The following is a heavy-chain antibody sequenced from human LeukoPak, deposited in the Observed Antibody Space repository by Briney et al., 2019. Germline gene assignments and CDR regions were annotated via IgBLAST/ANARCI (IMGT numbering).Heavy chain of an antibody. V-gene: IGHV1-69*01. Sequence: ASVKVSCKASGGTFSSYAISWVRQAPGQGLEWMGGIIPIFGTANYAQKFQGRVTITADESTSTAYMELSSLRSEDTAVYYCAREEAYDSSGYSPLWGQGTLVTVSS. CDR2: IIPIFGTA. D-gene: IGHD3-22*01. CDR1: GGTFSSYA. J-gene: IGHJ4*02. CDR3: AREEAYDSSGYSPL.